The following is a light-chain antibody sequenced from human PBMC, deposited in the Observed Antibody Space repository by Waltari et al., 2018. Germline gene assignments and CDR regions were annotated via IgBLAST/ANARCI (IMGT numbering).Light chain of an antibody. CDR2: RND. J-gene: IGLJ3*02. Sequence: QSELTQPPSESGAPGQRVTIPCSGSHSNNGTNYVHWYQQIPGTAPKLVIYRNDQWPSGVPDRFSASKSGTSASLAISGLRSEDEADYYCASWDDSLNAWLFGGGTKLTVL. CDR1: HSNNGTNY. CDR3: ASWDDSLNAWL. V-gene: IGLV1-47*01.